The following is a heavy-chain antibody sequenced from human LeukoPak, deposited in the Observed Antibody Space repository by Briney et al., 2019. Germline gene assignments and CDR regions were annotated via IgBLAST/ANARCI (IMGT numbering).Heavy chain of an antibody. CDR2: VAFDGGNK. CDR3: ARAGRADGDYHYFDY. J-gene: IGHJ4*02. D-gene: IGHD4-17*01. CDR1: GVIFNNFA. V-gene: IGHV3-30-3*01. Sequence: GGSLRLSCAASGVIFNNFAFHWVRQAPGKGLEWVAAVAFDGGNKYYADSVRGRLTTSRDNSKNTLYLQMNSLRAEDTAVYYCARAGRADGDYHYFDYWGQGALVTVSS.